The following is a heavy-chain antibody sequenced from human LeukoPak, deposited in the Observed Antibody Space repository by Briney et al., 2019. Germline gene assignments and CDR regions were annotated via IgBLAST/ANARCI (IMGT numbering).Heavy chain of an antibody. CDR1: GGSISSNY. V-gene: IGHV4-59*01. CDR3: ARWGETSALRVHAFDI. J-gene: IGHJ3*02. CDR2: GHYSGST. Sequence: SETLSLTCTVSGGSISSNYWNWIRQPPGKGLEWIGYGHYSGSTFYNPSLNSRVTFSVDTSKNQFSLKLSSVTAADTAVYYCARWGETSALRVHAFDIWGQGTTVTVSS. D-gene: IGHD3-3*01.